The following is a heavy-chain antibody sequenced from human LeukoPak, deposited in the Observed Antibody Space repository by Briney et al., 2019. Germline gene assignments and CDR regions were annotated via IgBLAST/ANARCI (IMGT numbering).Heavy chain of an antibody. J-gene: IGHJ4*02. Sequence: GGSLRLSCAASGFTFSSYWMSWVRQAPGKGLEWVANIKQDGSEKYYVDSVKGRFTISRDNAKNSLYLQMNSLRAEDTAVYYCAKDRVYGDYVRDYWGQGTLVTVSS. V-gene: IGHV3-7*03. D-gene: IGHD4-17*01. CDR2: IKQDGSEK. CDR3: AKDRVYGDYVRDY. CDR1: GFTFSSYW.